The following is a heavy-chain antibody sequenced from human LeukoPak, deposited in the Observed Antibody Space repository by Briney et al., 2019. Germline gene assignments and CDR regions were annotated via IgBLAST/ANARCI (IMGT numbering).Heavy chain of an antibody. CDR3: ARCIAAAGTFADYYGMDV. Sequence: SETLSLTCTVSGGSISSYYWSWIRQPPGKGLEWIGYIYYSGGTNYNPSLKSRVTISVDTSKNQFSLKLSSVTAADTAVYYCARCIAAAGTFADYYGMDVWGQGTTVTVSS. D-gene: IGHD6-13*01. CDR2: IYYSGGT. V-gene: IGHV4-59*01. J-gene: IGHJ6*02. CDR1: GGSISSYY.